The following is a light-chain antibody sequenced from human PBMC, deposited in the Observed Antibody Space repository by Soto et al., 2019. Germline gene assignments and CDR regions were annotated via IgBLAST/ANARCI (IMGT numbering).Light chain of an antibody. V-gene: IGKV3-15*01. CDR2: GAS. Sequence: EIVMTQSPATLSVSPGERATLSCRASQSISSNLAWYQQKPGQAPRLLIYGASTRATGNPARFSGSGSGTEFTLTISSLQSEDFVVYYCQQYNNWPSYTFGQGTKLEIK. CDR1: QSISSN. J-gene: IGKJ2*01. CDR3: QQYNNWPSYT.